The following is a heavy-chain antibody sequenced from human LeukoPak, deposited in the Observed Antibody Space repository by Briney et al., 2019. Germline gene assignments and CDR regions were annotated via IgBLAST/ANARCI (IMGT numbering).Heavy chain of an antibody. CDR2: ISPSGDIT. J-gene: IGHJ4*02. V-gene: IGHV3-23*01. D-gene: IGHD3-10*01. CDR1: GLIFDDYT. CDR3: AKDDAWLRFGE. Sequence: GGSLRLSCAASGLIFDDYTMHWVRQAPGKGLEWVSGISPSGDITYYADSVKGRFTISRDNSKNTLYLEVIGLTAEDTAVYYCAKDDAWLRFGEWSQGTLVTVSS.